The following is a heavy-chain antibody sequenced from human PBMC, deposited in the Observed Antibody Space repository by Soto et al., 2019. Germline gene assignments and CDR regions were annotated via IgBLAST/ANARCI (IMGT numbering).Heavy chain of an antibody. CDR1: GFTFSSYG. CDR3: AKQAYIDYGDYVTLLDY. V-gene: IGHV3-30*18. CDR2: ISYDGSNK. D-gene: IGHD4-17*01. J-gene: IGHJ4*02. Sequence: QVQLVESGGGVVQPGRSLRLSCAASGFTFSSYGMHWVRQAPGKGLEWVAVISYDGSNKYYADSVKGRFTISRDNSKNTLYLQMNSLRAEDTAVYYCAKQAYIDYGDYVTLLDYGGQGPLVTVSS.